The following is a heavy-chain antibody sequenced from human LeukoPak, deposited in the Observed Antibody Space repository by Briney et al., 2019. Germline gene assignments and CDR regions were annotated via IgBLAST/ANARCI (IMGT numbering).Heavy chain of an antibody. D-gene: IGHD3-22*01. V-gene: IGHV1-69*05. CDR3: ARGLSKNTYYYDSSGDFDY. Sequence: GASVKVSCKASGGTFSSYAISWVRQAPGQGLEWMGGIIPIFGTANYAQKFQGRVTMTRNTSISTAYMELSSLRSEDTAVYYCARGLSKNTYYYDSSGDFDYWGQGTLVTVSS. CDR2: IIPIFGTA. CDR1: GGTFSSYA. J-gene: IGHJ4*02.